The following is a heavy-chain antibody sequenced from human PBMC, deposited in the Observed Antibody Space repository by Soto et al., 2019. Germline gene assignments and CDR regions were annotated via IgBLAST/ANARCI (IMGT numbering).Heavy chain of an antibody. CDR1: GFTFSNYA. CDR3: TKNYYFDS. Sequence: VLLLESGGGLVQPGGSLRLSCAASGFTFSNYAMSWVRQAPGKALEWVSSINIVGGNTNYADSVRGRFTMSRDDSKNTVFLQMNSLRAEDTAIYYCTKNYYFDSWGQGTLVTVSS. J-gene: IGHJ4*02. V-gene: IGHV3-23*01. CDR2: INIVGGNT.